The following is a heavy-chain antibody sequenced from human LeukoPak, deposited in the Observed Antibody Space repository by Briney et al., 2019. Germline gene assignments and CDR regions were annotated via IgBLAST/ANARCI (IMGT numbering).Heavy chain of an antibody. CDR3: ASYFWSGYQHYYYYGMDV. Sequence: GASVKVSCKASGGTFISYAISWVRQAPGQGLEWMGGIIPIFGTANYAQKFQGRVTITADESTSTAYKELSSLRSEDTAVYYCASYFWSGYQHYYYYGMDVWGQGTTVTVSS. CDR2: IIPIFGTA. V-gene: IGHV1-69*13. D-gene: IGHD3-3*01. J-gene: IGHJ6*02. CDR1: GGTFISYA.